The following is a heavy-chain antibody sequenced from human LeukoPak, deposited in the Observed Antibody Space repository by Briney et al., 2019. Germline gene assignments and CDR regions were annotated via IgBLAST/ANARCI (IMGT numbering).Heavy chain of an antibody. V-gene: IGHV3-23*01. CDR1: GFTFSSYA. J-gene: IGHJ4*02. CDR2: ITGRSAST. Sequence: GGSLRLSCAASGFTFSSYAMSWVRQAPGKGLEWVSSITGRSASTYYADSVKGRFTISRDNSKNTLYLQMNSLRAEDTAVYFCAKLVYYDTHWGQGTLVSVSS. D-gene: IGHD3-22*01. CDR3: AKLVYYDTH.